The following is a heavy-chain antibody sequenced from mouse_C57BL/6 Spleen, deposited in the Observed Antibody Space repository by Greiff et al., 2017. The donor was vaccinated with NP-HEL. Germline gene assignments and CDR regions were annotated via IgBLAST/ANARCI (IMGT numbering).Heavy chain of an antibody. CDR3: TRIYYGSSHYAMDY. CDR2: IRNKANNHAT. CDR1: GFTFSDAW. V-gene: IGHV6-6*01. D-gene: IGHD1-1*01. J-gene: IGHJ4*01. Sequence: EVQVVESGGGLVQPGGSMKLSCAASGFTFSDAWMDWVRQSPEKGLEWVAEIRNKANNHATYYAETVKGRFTISRDDSKSSVYLQMNSLRAEDTGIYYCTRIYYGSSHYAMDYWGQGTSVTVSS.